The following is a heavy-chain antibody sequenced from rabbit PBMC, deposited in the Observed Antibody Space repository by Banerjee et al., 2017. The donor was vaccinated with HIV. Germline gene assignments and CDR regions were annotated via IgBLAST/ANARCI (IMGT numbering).Heavy chain of an antibody. Sequence: QQQLEESGGGLVKPGGTLTLTCKASGVDFSNYYYMCWVSQAPGKGLEWIGCIRAGSGTTVYASWAKGRFTISKTSSTTVTLQMTSLTAADTATYFCARRDSYFDLWGPGTLVTVS. V-gene: IGHV1S45*01. D-gene: IGHD2-1*01. J-gene: IGHJ4*01. CDR2: IRAGSGTT. CDR3: ARRDSYFDL. CDR1: GVDFSNYYY.